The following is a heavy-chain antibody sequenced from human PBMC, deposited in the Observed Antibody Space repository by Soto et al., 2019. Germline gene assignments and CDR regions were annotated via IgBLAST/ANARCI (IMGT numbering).Heavy chain of an antibody. CDR3: ARGLTVSYSDY. V-gene: IGHV4-34*01. D-gene: IGHD4-17*01. CDR1: GGSFSGYY. CDR2: INHSGST. J-gene: IGHJ4*02. Sequence: SETLSLTCAVYGGSFSGYYWSWIRQPPGKGLEWIGEINHSGSTNYNPSLKSRVTISVDTSKNQFSLKLSSVTAADTAVYYCARGLTVSYSDYWGQGTLVTVSS.